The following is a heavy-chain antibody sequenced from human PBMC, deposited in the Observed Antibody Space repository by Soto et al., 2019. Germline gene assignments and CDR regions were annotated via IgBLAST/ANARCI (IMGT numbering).Heavy chain of an antibody. V-gene: IGHV1-18*01. CDR1: GYTFTTYA. CDR3: ARDPQYSTSSQVFDS. D-gene: IGHD6-6*01. Sequence: QVQLVQSGAEVKKPGASVKVSCKASGYTFTTYAISWVRQAPGQGLEWMGRISTYNGNTKYAQKPQGRVTMNTHTSTSTAYMELRSLRSDDTAVYYCARDPQYSTSSQVFDSWGQGTLVTVSS. J-gene: IGHJ4*02. CDR2: ISTYNGNT.